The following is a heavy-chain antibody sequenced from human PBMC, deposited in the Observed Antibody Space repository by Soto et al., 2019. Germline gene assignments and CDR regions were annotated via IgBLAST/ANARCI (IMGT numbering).Heavy chain of an antibody. V-gene: IGHV4-4*02. J-gene: IGHJ4*02. CDR3: ARHVAVPRTRGFDY. CDR1: GGSISDNW. CDR2: IYHSGTT. D-gene: IGHD2-15*01. Sequence: QVQLQESGPGLVKPSGTLSLTCAVAGGSISDNWWSWVRQAPGKGLEWIGEIYHSGTTYYNPSLKGRVIILVDKFASPSSLTLSSVTAPDTAVYYCARHVAVPRTRGFDYWGQGALVAVSS.